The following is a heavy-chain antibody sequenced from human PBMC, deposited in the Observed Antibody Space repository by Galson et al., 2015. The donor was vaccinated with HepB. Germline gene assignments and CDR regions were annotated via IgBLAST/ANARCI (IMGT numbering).Heavy chain of an antibody. D-gene: IGHD3-22*01. CDR3: ARHKTYYYDSSGYRGGSTIDY. CDR2: IYPGDSDT. Sequence: QSGAEVKKPGESLKISCKGSGYSFTSYWIGWVRQMPGKGLEWMGIIYPGDSDTRFSPSFQGLVTISADKSISTAYLQWSSLKASDTAMYYCARHKTYYYDSSGYRGGSTIDYWGQGTLVTVSS. V-gene: IGHV5-51*01. J-gene: IGHJ4*02. CDR1: GYSFTSYW.